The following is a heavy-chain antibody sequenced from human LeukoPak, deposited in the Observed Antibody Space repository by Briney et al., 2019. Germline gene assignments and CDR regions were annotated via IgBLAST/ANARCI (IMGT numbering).Heavy chain of an antibody. Sequence: GGSLRLSCATSGFTFSSYAMSWVRQAPGKGLEWVSAISGSGGSTYYADSVKGRFTISRDNSENTLYLQMNSLRAEDTAVYYCAKAGAARNYYYYGMDVWGQGTTVTVSS. V-gene: IGHV3-23*01. CDR3: AKAGAARNYYYYGMDV. CDR1: GFTFSSYA. J-gene: IGHJ6*02. D-gene: IGHD6-6*01. CDR2: ISGSGGST.